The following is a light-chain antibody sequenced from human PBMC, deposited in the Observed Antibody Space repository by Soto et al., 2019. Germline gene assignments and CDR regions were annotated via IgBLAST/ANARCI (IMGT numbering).Light chain of an antibody. J-gene: IGLJ1*01. CDR3: CSYAGSHYV. V-gene: IGLV2-11*01. Sequence: QSVLTQPRSVSGSPGQSVTIPCTGTSSDVGGYNYVSWYQQHPGKAPKLVIYGVTKRPSGVPDRFSGSKSGNTASLTISGLQADDEADYYCCSYAGSHYVFGTGTKVTVL. CDR2: GVT. CDR1: SSDVGGYNY.